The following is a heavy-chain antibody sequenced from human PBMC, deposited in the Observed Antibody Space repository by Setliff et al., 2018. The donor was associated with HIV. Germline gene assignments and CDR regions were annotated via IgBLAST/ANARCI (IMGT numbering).Heavy chain of an antibody. J-gene: IGHJ3*02. V-gene: IGHV3-9*01. D-gene: IGHD1-26*01. CDR1: GFTFDDYA. Sequence: GGSLRLSCAASGFTFDDYAMHWVRQAPGKGLEWVSGISWNSGSIDYADSVKGRFTISRDNAKNSLYLQMNSLRANDTALYYCAKGSPLVGATPTDIWGQGTMVTVSS. CDR2: ISWNSGSI. CDR3: AKGSPLVGATPTDI.